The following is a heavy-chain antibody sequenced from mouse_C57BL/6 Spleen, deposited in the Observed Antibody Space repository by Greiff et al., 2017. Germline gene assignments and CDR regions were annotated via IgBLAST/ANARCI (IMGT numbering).Heavy chain of an antibody. J-gene: IGHJ2*01. V-gene: IGHV1-81*01. CDR3: ARSSDGYDLDY. D-gene: IGHD2-3*01. Sequence: QVHVKQSGAELARPGASVKLSCTASGYTFTSYGISWVKQRTGQGLEWIGEIYPRSGNTYYNAKFKGKATLTADKSSSTAYMELRSLTSEDSAVYFCARSSDGYDLDYWGQGTTLTVSS. CDR1: GYTFTSYG. CDR2: IYPRSGNT.